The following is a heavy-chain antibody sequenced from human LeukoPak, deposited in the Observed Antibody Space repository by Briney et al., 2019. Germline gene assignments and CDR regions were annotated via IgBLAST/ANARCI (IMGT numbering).Heavy chain of an antibody. Sequence: GGSLRLSCAASGFTFSSYAMSWVRQAPGKGLEWVSAISGSGGSTYYADSVKGRFTISRDNAKNSLYLQMNSLRAEDTAVYYCARDAYYDSSGYYYYYGMDVWGQGTTVTVSS. CDR1: GFTFSSYA. CDR2: ISGSGGST. D-gene: IGHD3-22*01. J-gene: IGHJ6*02. CDR3: ARDAYYDSSGYYYYYGMDV. V-gene: IGHV3-23*01.